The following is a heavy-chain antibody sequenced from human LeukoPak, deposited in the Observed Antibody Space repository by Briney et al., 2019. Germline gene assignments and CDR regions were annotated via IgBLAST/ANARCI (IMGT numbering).Heavy chain of an antibody. CDR3: ARLYCSSTSCYKIWFDP. CDR2: IFSNDEK. D-gene: IGHD2-2*02. V-gene: IGHV2-26*01. CDR1: GFSLSNTRMG. Sequence: SGPTLVNPTETLTLTCTVSGFSLSNTRMGVSWIRQPPGKALEWLAHIFSNDEKSYSTSLKSRLTISKDTSKSQVVLTMTNMDPVDTATYYCARLYCSSTSCYKIWFDPWGQGTLVTVSS. J-gene: IGHJ5*02.